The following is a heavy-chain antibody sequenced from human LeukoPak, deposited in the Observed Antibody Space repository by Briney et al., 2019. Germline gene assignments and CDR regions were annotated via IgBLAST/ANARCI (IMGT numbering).Heavy chain of an antibody. J-gene: IGHJ6*03. V-gene: IGHV4-34*01. CDR2: INHSGST. CDR1: GGSFSGYY. D-gene: IGHD2-2*01. CDR3: ARAGGYCSSTSCWMRDYYYMDV. Sequence: SETLSLTCAVYGGSFSGYYWSWIRQPPGKGLEWIGEINHSGSTNYNPSLKSRVTISVDTCKNQFSLKLSSVTAADTAVYYCARAGGYCSSTSCWMRDYYYMDVWAKGPRSPSP.